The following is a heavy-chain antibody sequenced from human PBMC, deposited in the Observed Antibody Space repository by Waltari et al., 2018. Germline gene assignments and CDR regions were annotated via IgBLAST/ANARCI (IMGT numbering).Heavy chain of an antibody. CDR1: GGSISSYY. D-gene: IGHD3-10*01. V-gene: IGHV4-59*01. CDR3: ARGDGSGSYYDH. Sequence: QVQLQESGPGLVKPSETLSLTCTVSGGSISSYYWSWLRQPPGKGLEWIGYIYYSGSTNYNPSLKSRVTISVDTSKNQFSLKLSSVTAADTAVYYCARGDGSGSYYDHWGQGTLVTVSS. J-gene: IGHJ4*02. CDR2: IYYSGST.